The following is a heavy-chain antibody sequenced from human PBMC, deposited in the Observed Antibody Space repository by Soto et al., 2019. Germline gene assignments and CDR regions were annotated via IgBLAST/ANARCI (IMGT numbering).Heavy chain of an antibody. D-gene: IGHD1-26*01. Sequence: QAQLVQYGSEVKKPGASVRVSCKASGYTFRNYGITWVREAPGQGLEWMGWVSAYNRNNNYAQKFEDRVTMTTDTATSTAYMELRGLRSDDTAIYYCARDRQWEPLLYWGQGTLVTVSS. J-gene: IGHJ4*02. CDR3: ARDRQWEPLLY. CDR2: VSAYNRNN. CDR1: GYTFRNYG. V-gene: IGHV1-18*01.